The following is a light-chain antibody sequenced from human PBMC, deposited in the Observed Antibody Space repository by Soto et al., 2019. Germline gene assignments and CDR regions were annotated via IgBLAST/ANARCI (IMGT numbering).Light chain of an antibody. CDR1: QSLLHSNGYNY. CDR2: LGS. CDR3: MQALQTRYT. Sequence: DIVMTQSPLSLPVTPGEPASISCRSSQSLLHSNGYNYLDWYLQKPGQSRQLLIYLGSNRASGVPDRFSGSGSGTDFTLKISRVEAEDVGVYYCMQALQTRYTFGQGTKLEIK. V-gene: IGKV2-28*01. J-gene: IGKJ2*01.